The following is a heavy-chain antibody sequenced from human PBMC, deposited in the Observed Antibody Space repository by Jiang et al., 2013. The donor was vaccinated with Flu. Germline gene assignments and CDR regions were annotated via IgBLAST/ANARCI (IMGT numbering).Heavy chain of an antibody. CDR2: ISYDGSNK. D-gene: IGHD6-19*01. J-gene: IGHJ3*02. V-gene: IGHV3-30-3*02. CDR3: AKEAVATDAFDI. Sequence: WVAVISYDGSNKYYADSVKGRFTISRDNSKNTLYLQMNSLRAEDTAVYYCAKEAVATDAFDIWGQGTMVTVSS.